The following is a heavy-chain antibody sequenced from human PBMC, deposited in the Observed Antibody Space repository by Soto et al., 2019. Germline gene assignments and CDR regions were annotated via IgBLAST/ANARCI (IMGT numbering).Heavy chain of an antibody. V-gene: IGHV3-7*03. CDR1: GFSFDLYY. D-gene: IGHD1-1*01. CDR2: MRQDGSQN. CDR3: ARDGYNYAMDV. J-gene: IGHJ6*02. Sequence: LRLSCAASGFSFDLYYMSWVRQAPGKGLEWVANMRQDGSQNYFVDSVKGRFTISRDNARNSLYLQMNSLSAEDTATYYCARDGYNYAMDVWGQGTTVTVSS.